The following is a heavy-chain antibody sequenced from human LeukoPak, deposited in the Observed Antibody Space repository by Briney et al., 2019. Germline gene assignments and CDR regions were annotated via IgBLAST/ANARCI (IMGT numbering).Heavy chain of an antibody. D-gene: IGHD2-2*02. Sequence: GGSLRLSCTASGFTFSRSAMTWVRQAPGKGLEWLSSIIISDGRTYYSDPVKGRVTISRDISKNTLYLQMISLRAEDTAVYYCATDVDNIPLQHWGQGTLVTVSS. CDR1: GFTFSRSA. J-gene: IGHJ4*02. CDR3: ATDVDNIPLQH. V-gene: IGHV3-23*01. CDR2: IIISDGRT.